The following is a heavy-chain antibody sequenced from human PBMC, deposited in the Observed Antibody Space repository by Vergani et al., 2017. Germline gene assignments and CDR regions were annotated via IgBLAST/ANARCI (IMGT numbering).Heavy chain of an antibody. CDR3: ARHIEMGGTNGVCYTGMENYGMDV. J-gene: IGHJ6*02. V-gene: IGHV4-59*08. D-gene: IGHD2-8*01. CDR2: IYYSGST. Sequence: QVQLQESGPGLVKPSETLSLTCTVSGGSISSYYWSWIRQPPGKGLEWIGYIYYSGSTNYNPSLKSRVTISVDTSKNQFSLKLSSVTAADTAVYYCARHIEMGGTNGVCYTGMENYGMDVWGQGTTVTVSS. CDR1: GGSISSYY.